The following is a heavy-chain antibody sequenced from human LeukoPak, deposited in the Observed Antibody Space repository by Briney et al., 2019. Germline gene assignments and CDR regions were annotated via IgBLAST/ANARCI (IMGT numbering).Heavy chain of an antibody. D-gene: IGHD6-19*01. J-gene: IGHJ4*01. CDR2: ISSSSSTI. V-gene: IGHV3-48*04. CDR3: ARTSGYSSGSNDY. Sequence: GRSLRLSCAASGFTFSSYSMNWVRQAPGKGLGWISYISSSSSTIYYADSVKGRFTISRDNAKNSLYLQMNSLRAEDTAVYYCARTSGYSSGSNDYWGHGTLVTVSS. CDR1: GFTFSSYS.